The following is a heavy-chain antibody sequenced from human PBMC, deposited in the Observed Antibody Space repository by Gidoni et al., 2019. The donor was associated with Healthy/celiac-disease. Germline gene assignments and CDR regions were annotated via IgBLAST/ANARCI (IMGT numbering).Heavy chain of an antibody. J-gene: IGHJ6*02. Sequence: QVQLVLSGAEVKKPGASVKVSCKASGYTFTSYDINWGRQATGQGLEWMGWMNPNSGNTGYAQKFQGRVTMTRNTSISTAYMELSSLRSEDTAVYYCARHLVVPAAIRKRGAFYYYGLDVWGQGTTVTVSS. CDR3: ARHLVVPAAIRKRGAFYYYGLDV. CDR2: MNPNSGNT. V-gene: IGHV1-8*01. CDR1: GYTFTSYD. D-gene: IGHD2-2*02.